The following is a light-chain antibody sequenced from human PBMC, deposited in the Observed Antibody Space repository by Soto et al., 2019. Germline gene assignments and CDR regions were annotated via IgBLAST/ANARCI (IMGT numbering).Light chain of an antibody. J-gene: IGLJ2*01. CDR2: EVS. Sequence: QSALTQPASVSGSPGQSITISCTGTSSDVGGYNYVSWYQQHPGKAPKLMIYEVSNRPSGDSNRFSGSKSGNTASLTISGLQTEDEADYYCSSYTSSSTVIFGGGTKVIVL. V-gene: IGLV2-14*01. CDR1: SSDVGGYNY. CDR3: SSYTSSSTVI.